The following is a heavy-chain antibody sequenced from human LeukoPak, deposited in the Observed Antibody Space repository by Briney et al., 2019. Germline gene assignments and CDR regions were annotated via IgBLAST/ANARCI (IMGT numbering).Heavy chain of an antibody. CDR1: GGSISSYY. J-gene: IGHJ5*02. V-gene: IGHV4-39*07. D-gene: IGHD4-17*01. CDR3: VRDDFGDYTRRFDP. CDR2: INDGGST. Sequence: PSETLSLTCTVSGGSISSYYWGWIRQPPGRGLEWIASINDGGSTYCNPSLKSRVTMSVDTSKNQFSLRLSSVTAADTAMYYCVRDDFGDYTRRFDPWGQGTLVTVSS.